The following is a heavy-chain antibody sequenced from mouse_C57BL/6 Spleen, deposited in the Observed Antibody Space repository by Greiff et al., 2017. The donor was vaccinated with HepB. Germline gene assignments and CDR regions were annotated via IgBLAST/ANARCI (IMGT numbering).Heavy chain of an antibody. CDR2: INPNNGGT. CDR1: GYTFTDYY. D-gene: IGHD2-4*01. Sequence: VQLQQSGPELVKPGASVKISCKASGYTFTDYYMNWVKQSHGKSLEWIGDINPNNGGTSYNQKFKGKATLTVDKSSSTAYMELRSLTSEDSAVYYCARSRGYDYSYYYAMDYWGQGTSVTVSS. V-gene: IGHV1-26*01. J-gene: IGHJ4*01. CDR3: ARSRGYDYSYYYAMDY.